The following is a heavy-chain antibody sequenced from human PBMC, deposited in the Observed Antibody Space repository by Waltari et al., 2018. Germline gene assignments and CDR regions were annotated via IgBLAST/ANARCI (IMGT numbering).Heavy chain of an antibody. CDR3: ARGLGRGYWYFDL. J-gene: IGHJ2*01. CDR2: INHSGST. V-gene: IGHV4-34*01. CDR1: GGSFSGYY. Sequence: QVQLQQWGAGLLKPSETLSLTCAVYGGSFSGYYWSWIRQPPGKGLEWIGEINHSGSTNYNPSLKSRGTISVDTSKNQFSLKLSSVTAADTAVYYCARGLGRGYWYFDLWGRGTLVTVSS.